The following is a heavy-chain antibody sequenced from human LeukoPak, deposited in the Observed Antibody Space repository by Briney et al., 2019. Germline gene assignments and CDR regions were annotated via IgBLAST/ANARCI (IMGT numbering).Heavy chain of an antibody. Sequence: PGGSLRLSCAASGFTFTTFTMNWVRQAPGKGLEWVSAINRGGGGTYYADFVEGRFTISRDNSENTLYLQMNSLRAEDTATYYCAKGTERYREVSSFDSWGQGTQVTVSS. J-gene: IGHJ4*02. CDR1: GFTFTTFT. CDR2: INRGGGGT. D-gene: IGHD3-10*01. CDR3: AKGTERYREVSSFDS. V-gene: IGHV3-23*01.